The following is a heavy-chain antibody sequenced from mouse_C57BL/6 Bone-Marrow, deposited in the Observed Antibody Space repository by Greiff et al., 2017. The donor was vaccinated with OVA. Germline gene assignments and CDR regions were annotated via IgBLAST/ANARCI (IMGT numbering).Heavy chain of an antibody. V-gene: IGHV1-39*01. CDR3: APYYGSSYDFDY. Sequence: EVKLMESGPELVKPGASVKISCKASGYSFTDYNMNWVKQSNGKSLEWIGVINPNYGTTSYNQKFKGKATLTVDQSSSTAYMQLNSLTSEDSAVYYCAPYYGSSYDFDYWGQGTTLTVSS. CDR1: GYSFTDYN. J-gene: IGHJ2*01. D-gene: IGHD1-1*01. CDR2: INPNYGTT.